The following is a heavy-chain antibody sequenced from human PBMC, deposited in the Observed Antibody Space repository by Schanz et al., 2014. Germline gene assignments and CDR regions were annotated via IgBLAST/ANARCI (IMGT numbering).Heavy chain of an antibody. D-gene: IGHD6-19*01. CDR2: MYINSGST. CDR3: ARDHQWLARYYMDV. J-gene: IGHJ6*03. V-gene: IGHV3-53*01. Sequence: EVQLVESGGGLIQPGGSLRLSCAVSGFTVNTNYMSWVRQAPGKGLEWISSMYINSGSTQYADSVKGRFIISRDSSKNTLFLQMNSLRAEDTAVYYCARDHQWLARYYMDVWGKGTTXTVSS. CDR1: GFTVNTNY.